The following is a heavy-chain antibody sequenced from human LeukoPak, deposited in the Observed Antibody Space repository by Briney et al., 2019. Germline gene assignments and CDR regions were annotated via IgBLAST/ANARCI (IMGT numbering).Heavy chain of an antibody. CDR2: IYHSGST. CDR3: AREGINNDAFDI. Sequence: PSETLSLTCTVSGGSISSSSYYGGWIRQPPGRGLEWIGYIYHSGSTYYNPSLKSRVTISVDRSKNQFSLKLSSVTAADTAVYYCAREGINNDAFDIWGQGTMVTVSS. CDR1: GGSISSSSYY. J-gene: IGHJ3*02. V-gene: IGHV4-30-2*01.